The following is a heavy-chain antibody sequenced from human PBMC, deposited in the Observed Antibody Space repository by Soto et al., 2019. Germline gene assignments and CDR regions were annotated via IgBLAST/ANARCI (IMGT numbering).Heavy chain of an antibody. CDR3: AGGGGWGWFGEGGMDV. J-gene: IGHJ6*02. Sequence: QVTLKESGPVLVKPTETLTLTCTVSGFSLSNARMGVSWIRQPPGKALEWLAHIFSNDEKSYSTSLKSRLTISKDTSKSQVVLTMTNRDPGDTATYFCAGGGGWGWFGEGGMDVWGQGTTVTVSS. V-gene: IGHV2-26*01. CDR1: GFSLSNARMG. CDR2: IFSNDEK. D-gene: IGHD3-10*01.